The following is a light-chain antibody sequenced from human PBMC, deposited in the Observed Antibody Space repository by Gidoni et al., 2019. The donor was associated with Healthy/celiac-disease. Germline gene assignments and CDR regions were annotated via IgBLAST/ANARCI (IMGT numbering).Light chain of an antibody. J-gene: IGKJ4*01. V-gene: IGKV1-39*01. CDR1: QSISSY. Sequence: DIQMTQSPSSLSASVGDRVTIPCRASQSISSYLNWYQKKPGKAPKLLIYAASSLQSGVPSRFSGSVSGTDFTLTISSLQPEDFATYYCQQSYSTPLTFGGGTKVEIK. CDR3: QQSYSTPLT. CDR2: AAS.